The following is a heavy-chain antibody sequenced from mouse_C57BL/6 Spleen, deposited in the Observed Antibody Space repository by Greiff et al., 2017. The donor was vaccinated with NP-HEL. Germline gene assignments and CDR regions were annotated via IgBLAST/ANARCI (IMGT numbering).Heavy chain of an antibody. V-gene: IGHV1-54*01. CDR3: ARRGITTVVARYYYAMDY. CDR1: GYAFTNYL. Sequence: QVQLQQSGAELVRPGTSVKVSCKASGYAFTNYLIEWVKQRPGQGLEWIGVINPGSGGTNYNEKFKGKATLTADKSSSTAYMQLSSLTSEDSAVYFCARRGITTVVARYYYAMDYWGQGTSVTVSS. CDR2: INPGSGGT. J-gene: IGHJ4*01. D-gene: IGHD1-1*01.